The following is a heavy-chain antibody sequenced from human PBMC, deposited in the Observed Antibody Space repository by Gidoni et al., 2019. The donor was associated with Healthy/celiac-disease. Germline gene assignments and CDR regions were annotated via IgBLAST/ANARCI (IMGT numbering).Heavy chain of an antibody. D-gene: IGHD3-10*01. CDR1: GGSVSSYY. J-gene: IGHJ6*02. CDR3: ARDGMGGRGTMVRGVKYGRDV. Sequence: QVQLQESGPGLGKPSETLSITCTVSGGSVSSYYWSWIRQPAGNGLEWIGRIYTSGSTNYNPSLKIRFTMSVDTSKNQFSLKLSSVTAADTAVYYCARDGMGGRGTMVRGVKYGRDVWGQVTTVTVSS. V-gene: IGHV4-4*07. CDR2: IYTSGST.